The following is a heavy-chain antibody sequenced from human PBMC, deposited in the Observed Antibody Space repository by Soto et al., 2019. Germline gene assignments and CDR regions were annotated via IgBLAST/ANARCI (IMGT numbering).Heavy chain of an antibody. V-gene: IGHV1-69*01. Sequence: QVPLVQSGAEVKKPGSSVTVSCKASGGTFSSYAIHWVRQAPGQGLEWMGGIIPMYGPAKYAQRFQGRVTITADESTTTAYMELTSLPSQATAVYYCARVTSMVRGVIDNWFDPWGHGTLVTVSS. J-gene: IGHJ5*02. CDR2: IIPMYGPA. CDR3: ARVTSMVRGVIDNWFDP. CDR1: GGTFSSYA. D-gene: IGHD3-10*01.